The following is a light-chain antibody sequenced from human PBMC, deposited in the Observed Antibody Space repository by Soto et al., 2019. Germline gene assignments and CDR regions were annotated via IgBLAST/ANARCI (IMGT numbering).Light chain of an antibody. V-gene: IGLV2-14*01. CDR3: SSYTTSSTPVV. J-gene: IGLJ2*01. Sequence: QSALTQPASVSGSPGQSITIFCTGTSSDVGGYKYVSWYQHHPGKAPKLMIYEVSNRPSGVSNRFSGSKSGNTASLTISGLQAEDEADYYCSSYTTSSTPVVFGGGTKVTVL. CDR2: EVS. CDR1: SSDVGGYKY.